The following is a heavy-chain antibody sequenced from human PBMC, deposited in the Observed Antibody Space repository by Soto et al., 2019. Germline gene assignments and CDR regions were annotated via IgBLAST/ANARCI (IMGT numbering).Heavy chain of an antibody. CDR1: GGSISGFY. CDR3: ARGPFCGDDCYFDV. CDR2: IYSSGTT. J-gene: IGHJ4*02. Sequence: SETLSLTCTVAGGSISGFYWSWVRQPAGKGLEWIGRIYSSGTTKYNPSLRNRVTMSVDTSTDQYSLNLASMTAADTAVYFCARGPFCGDDCYFDVWGQGTQVTVSS. D-gene: IGHD2-21*02. V-gene: IGHV4-4*07.